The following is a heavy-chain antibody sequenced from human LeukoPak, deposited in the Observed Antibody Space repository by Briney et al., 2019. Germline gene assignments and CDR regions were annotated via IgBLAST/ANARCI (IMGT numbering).Heavy chain of an antibody. CDR1: GGSISSYY. CDR3: ARESGSYYYYYMDV. V-gene: IGHV4-4*07. CDR2: IYTSGST. D-gene: IGHD1-26*01. J-gene: IGHJ6*03. Sequence: PSETLSLTCTVSGGSISSYYWSWIRQPAGKGLEWIGRIYTSGSTNYNPSLKSRVTMSIGTSKNQFSLKLSSVTAADTAVYYCARESGSYYYYYMDVWGKGTTVTVSS.